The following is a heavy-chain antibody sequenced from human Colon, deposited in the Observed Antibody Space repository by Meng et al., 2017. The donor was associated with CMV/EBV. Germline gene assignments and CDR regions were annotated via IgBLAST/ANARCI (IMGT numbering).Heavy chain of an antibody. Sequence: SVKVSCKASGGTFSTNAITWVRQAPGHGLEWMGGILPVLDVGHHAQKFQGRVTITADKSTSTAYMELSSLRSDDTAVYYCARGGYSYGYGLDYWGQGTLVTVSS. J-gene: IGHJ4*02. CDR3: ARGGYSYGYGLDY. V-gene: IGHV1-69*10. D-gene: IGHD5-18*01. CDR1: GGTFSTNA. CDR2: ILPVLDVG.